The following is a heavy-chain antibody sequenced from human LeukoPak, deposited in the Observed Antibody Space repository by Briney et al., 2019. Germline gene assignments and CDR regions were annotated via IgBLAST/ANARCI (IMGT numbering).Heavy chain of an antibody. CDR2: IYYSGST. CDR3: ARGYQLLYNWFDP. J-gene: IGHJ5*02. V-gene: IGHV4-59*01. CDR1: GGSISSYY. D-gene: IGHD2-2*02. Sequence: PSETLSLTCTVSGGSISSYYWSWIRQPPGKGLEGIGYIYYSGSTNYNPSLKSRVTISVDTSKNQFSLNLSSVTAADTAVYYCARGYQLLYNWFDPWGQGTLVTVSS.